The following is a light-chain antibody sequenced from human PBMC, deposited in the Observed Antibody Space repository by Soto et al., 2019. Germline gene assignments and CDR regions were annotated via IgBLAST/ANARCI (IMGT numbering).Light chain of an antibody. Sequence: QSVLTRPPSASGTPGQRVTISCSGSSSYIGSNYVYWYQQLPGTAPKLLIYRNNQRPSGVPDRFSGSKSGTSASLAISGLRSEDEAYYYCAAWDDSLSVVVFGGGTKLTVL. J-gene: IGLJ2*01. V-gene: IGLV1-47*01. CDR1: SSYIGSNY. CDR3: AAWDDSLSVVV. CDR2: RNN.